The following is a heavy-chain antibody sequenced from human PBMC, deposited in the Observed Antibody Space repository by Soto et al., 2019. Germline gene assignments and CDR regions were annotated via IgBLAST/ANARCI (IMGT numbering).Heavy chain of an antibody. CDR2: IWYDGSNK. V-gene: IGHV3-33*01. J-gene: IGHJ4*02. D-gene: IGHD5-18*01. Sequence: GGSLRLSCAASGFTFSSYGMHWVRQAPGKGLEWVAVIWYDGSNKYYADYVKGRFTISRDNSKNTLYLQMNSLRAEDTAVYYCARDGRYSYGWDYWGQGTLVTVSS. CDR3: ARDGRYSYGWDY. CDR1: GFTFSSYG.